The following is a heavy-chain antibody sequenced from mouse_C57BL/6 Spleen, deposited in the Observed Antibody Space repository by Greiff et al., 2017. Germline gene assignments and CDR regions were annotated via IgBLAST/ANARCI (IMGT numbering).Heavy chain of an antibody. D-gene: IGHD1-1*01. CDR1: GYTFTGYW. CDR3: ASGDYYGSSYRYWYFDV. Sequence: QVQLQQSGAELMKPGASVKLSCKATGYTFTGYWIEWVKQRPGHGLEWIGEILPGSGSTNYNEKFKGKATFTADTSSNTAYMQLSSLTTEDSAIYYCASGDYYGSSYRYWYFDVWGTGTTVTVSS. V-gene: IGHV1-9*01. J-gene: IGHJ1*03. CDR2: ILPGSGST.